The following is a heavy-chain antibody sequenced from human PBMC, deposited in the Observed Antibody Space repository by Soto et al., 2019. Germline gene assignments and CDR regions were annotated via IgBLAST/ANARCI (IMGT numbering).Heavy chain of an antibody. Sequence: ASVKVSCKASGYTFTIYYMHWVRQAPGQGLEWMGIINPSGGSTSYAQKFQGRVTMTRDTSTSTVYMELSSLRSEDTAVYYCARAGSGHPPGYYFDYWGQGTLVTVSS. J-gene: IGHJ4*02. CDR1: GYTFTIYY. CDR3: ARAGSGHPPGYYFDY. V-gene: IGHV1-46*01. D-gene: IGHD3-3*01. CDR2: INPSGGST.